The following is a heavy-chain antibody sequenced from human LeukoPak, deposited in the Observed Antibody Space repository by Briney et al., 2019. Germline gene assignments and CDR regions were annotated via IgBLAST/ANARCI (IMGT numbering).Heavy chain of an antibody. CDR3: ARAITGWFGELLTYYFDY. CDR1: GYTFTSYG. Sequence: ASVKVSCKASGYTFTSYGISWVRQAPGQGLEWMGWISAYNGNTNYAQKLQGRVTMTTDTSTSTAYMELRSLRSDDTAVYYCARAITGWFGELLTYYFDYWGQGTLVTVSS. CDR2: ISAYNGNT. J-gene: IGHJ4*02. D-gene: IGHD3-10*01. V-gene: IGHV1-18*01.